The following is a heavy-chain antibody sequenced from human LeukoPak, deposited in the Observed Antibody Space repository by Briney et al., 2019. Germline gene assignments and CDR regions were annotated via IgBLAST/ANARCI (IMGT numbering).Heavy chain of an antibody. CDR2: ISSSGDIV. CDR1: GFTFSDYY. V-gene: IGHV3-11*04. CDR3: ARDGYSSSWSPGY. Sequence: PGGSLRLSCEVSGFTFSDYYMSWIRQAPGKGLEWVSYISSSGDIVYYADSVKGRFTISRDNAKNSLYLQMNSLRAEDTAVYYCARDGYSSSWSPGYWGQGTLVTVSS. J-gene: IGHJ4*02. D-gene: IGHD6-13*01.